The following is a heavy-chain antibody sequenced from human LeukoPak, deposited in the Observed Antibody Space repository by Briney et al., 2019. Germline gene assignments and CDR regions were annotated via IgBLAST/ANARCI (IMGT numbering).Heavy chain of an antibody. V-gene: IGHV4-59*01. Sequence: SETLSLTCTVSGGSISSYYWSWIRQPPGKGPEWIGYMSYSGSTAYNPSLKSRVTISVDTSKSQFSLKLSSVTAADTAVYYCARALEWELDAFDIWGQGTMVTVSS. CDR2: MSYSGST. J-gene: IGHJ3*02. CDR1: GGSISSYY. D-gene: IGHD1-26*01. CDR3: ARALEWELDAFDI.